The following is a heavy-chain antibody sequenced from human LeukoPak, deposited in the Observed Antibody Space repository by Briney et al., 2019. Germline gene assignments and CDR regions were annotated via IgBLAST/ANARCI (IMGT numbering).Heavy chain of an antibody. V-gene: IGHV5-51*01. CDR1: GYSFTNFW. J-gene: IGHJ4*02. CDR2: IYPGDSDT. CDR3: ARHFINDSFDY. Sequence: GESLKISCKGFGYSFTNFWIGWVRQMPGKGLELMGIIYPGDSDTRYSPSFQGQVTISADKSINTAYLQWSSLKASDTAMYFCARHFINDSFDYWGQGTLVTVSS. D-gene: IGHD3-3*01.